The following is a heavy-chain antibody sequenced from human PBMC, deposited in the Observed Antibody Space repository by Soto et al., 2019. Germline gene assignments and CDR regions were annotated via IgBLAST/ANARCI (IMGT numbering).Heavy chain of an antibody. D-gene: IGHD2-2*01. CDR2: ISAYNGNT. CDR1: GYTFTSYG. CDR3: AGGYCISTSCYYYYYGMDV. J-gene: IGHJ6*02. Sequence: ASVKVSCKASGYTFTSYGISWVRQAPGQGLEWMGWISAYNGNTDYAQKFQGRVTITADESTSTAYTELSSLRSEDTAVYYCAGGYCISTSCYYYYYGMDVWGQGTTVTVSS. V-gene: IGHV1-18*01.